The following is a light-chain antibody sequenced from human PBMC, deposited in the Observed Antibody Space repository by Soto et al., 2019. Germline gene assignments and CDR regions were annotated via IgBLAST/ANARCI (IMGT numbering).Light chain of an antibody. J-gene: IGLJ1*01. CDR1: SSTTGNNY. Sequence: QSVLTQPPSVSAAPGQKVTISCSGSSSTTGNNYVSWYQQLPGTAPKLLIYENDKRPSGIPDRFSGSKSGTSATLDITGLQTGDEADYYCATWDSILSTGVFGTGTKVTVL. CDR2: END. CDR3: ATWDSILSTGV. V-gene: IGLV1-51*02.